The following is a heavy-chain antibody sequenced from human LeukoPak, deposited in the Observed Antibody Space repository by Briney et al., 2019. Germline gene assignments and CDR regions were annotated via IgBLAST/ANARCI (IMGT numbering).Heavy chain of an antibody. V-gene: IGHV3-15*01. CDR3: TTLPYCSSTSCYSEEFSDY. D-gene: IGHD2-2*02. CDR2: IKSKTDGGTT. CDR1: GFTFSNAW. J-gene: IGHJ4*02. Sequence: PGGSLRLSCAASGFTFSNAWMSWVRQAPGKGLEWVGRIKSKTDGGTTDYAAPVKGRFTISRDDSKTTLYLQMNSLKTEDTAVYYCTTLPYCSSTSCYSEEFSDYWGQGTLVTVSS.